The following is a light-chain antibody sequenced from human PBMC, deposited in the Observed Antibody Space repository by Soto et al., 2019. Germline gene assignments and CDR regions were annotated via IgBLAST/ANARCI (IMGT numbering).Light chain of an antibody. CDR1: QSVSSSY. V-gene: IGKV3-20*01. CDR3: QQYGSSPLT. Sequence: EIVLSQSPGTLSLSPGERATLSCRASQSVSSSYLAWYQQKPGQAPRLLIYGASSRATGIPDRFSGSGSGTDFTLTISRLEPEDFEVYYCQQYGSSPLTFGGGTKLEIK. CDR2: GAS. J-gene: IGKJ4*01.